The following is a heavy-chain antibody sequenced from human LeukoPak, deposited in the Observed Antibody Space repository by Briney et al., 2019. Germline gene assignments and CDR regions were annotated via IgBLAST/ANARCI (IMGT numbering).Heavy chain of an antibody. CDR3: GKTTVGYSSGRYPGWPVDY. V-gene: IGHV3-23*01. CDR1: GFTFNNYA. Sequence: GGSLGLSCAASGFTFNNYAKYWVRKAPGTGQEWVSGIFGSGDNAHYADSVKGRFTISRDNSKNSVYLQMASLRVEDTAVYYCGKTTVGYSSGRYPGWPVDYWGQGILVTVSS. CDR2: IFGSGDNA. D-gene: IGHD6-19*01. J-gene: IGHJ4*02.